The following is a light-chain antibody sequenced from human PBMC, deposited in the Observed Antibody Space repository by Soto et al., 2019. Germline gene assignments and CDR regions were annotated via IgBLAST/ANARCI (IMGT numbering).Light chain of an antibody. V-gene: IGKV3-20*01. CDR3: QQYGSSAWT. Sequence: EMVLTQSPGTLSLSPGERATLSCRASQSVSSSYLAWYQQKPGQAPRLLIYGASSRATGIPDRFSGSGSGTDFTLTISILEPEDVAVYYCQQYGSSAWTFGQGTKVEIK. CDR2: GAS. J-gene: IGKJ1*01. CDR1: QSVSSSY.